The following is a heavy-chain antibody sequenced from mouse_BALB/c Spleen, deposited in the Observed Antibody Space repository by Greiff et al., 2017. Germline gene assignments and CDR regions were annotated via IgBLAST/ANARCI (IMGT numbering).Heavy chain of an antibody. V-gene: IGHV1-62-2*01. CDR3: ARHERDGNYVGYFDY. J-gene: IGHJ2*01. CDR1: GYTITEYI. D-gene: IGHD2-1*01. Sequence: QVQLQQSGAGLVKPGASVKLSCKASGYTITEYIIHWVKQRSGQGLEWIGWFYPGSGSIKYNEKFKDKATLTADKSSSTVYMELSRLTSEDSAVYFCARHERDGNYVGYFDYWGQGTTLTVSS. CDR2: FYPGSGSI.